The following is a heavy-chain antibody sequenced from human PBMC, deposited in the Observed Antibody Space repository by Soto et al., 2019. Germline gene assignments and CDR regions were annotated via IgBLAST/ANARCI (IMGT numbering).Heavy chain of an antibody. D-gene: IGHD2-2*02. CDR1: GGSINTNTYY. V-gene: IGHV4-39*02. J-gene: IGHJ1*01. CDR2: MSRSGST. Sequence: PSETLSLTCTVSGGSINTNTYYWGWIRQPPGKGLEWIGSMSRSGSTHYNPSLKSRLTISLDMSKNHFSLDLRSVTAADTAVYLFVGHFNAGGGDLYPHWARGSPITVSA. CDR3: VGHFNAGGGDLYPH.